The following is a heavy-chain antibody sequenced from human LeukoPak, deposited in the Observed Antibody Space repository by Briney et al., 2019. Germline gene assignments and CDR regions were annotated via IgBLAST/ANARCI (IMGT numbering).Heavy chain of an antibody. Sequence: SETLSLTCTVSGGSISSSSYYWGWIRQPPGKGLEWIGHIYYSGSTYYNPSLKSRVTISVDTSKNQFSLKLSSVTAADTAVYYCARVSAWSPREYYYYYMDVWGKGTTVTVSS. CDR2: IYYSGST. CDR1: GGSISSSSYY. J-gene: IGHJ6*03. CDR3: ARVSAWSPREYYYYYMDV. D-gene: IGHD6-19*01. V-gene: IGHV4-39*07.